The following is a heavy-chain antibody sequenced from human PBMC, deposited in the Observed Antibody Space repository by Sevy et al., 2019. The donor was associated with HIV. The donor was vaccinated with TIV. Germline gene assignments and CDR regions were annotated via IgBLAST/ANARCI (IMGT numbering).Heavy chain of an antibody. CDR3: ARDITMVRGVPRWFDP. D-gene: IGHD3-10*01. J-gene: IGHJ5*02. Sequence: ASVKVSCKASGYTFITYAMNWVRQTPGQGLEWMGWINTNTGNPTYAQGFTGRFVFSLDTSVSTAYLQISSLKAEDTAVYYCARDITMVRGVPRWFDPWGQGTLVTVSS. CDR2: INTNTGNP. V-gene: IGHV7-4-1*02. CDR1: GYTFITYA.